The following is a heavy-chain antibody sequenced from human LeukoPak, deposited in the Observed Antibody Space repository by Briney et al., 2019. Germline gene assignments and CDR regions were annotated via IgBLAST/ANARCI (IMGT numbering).Heavy chain of an antibody. Sequence: SETLSLTCTVSGGSISSYYWSWIRQPAGKGLEWIGRIYTSGSTNYNPSLKSRVTMSVDTSKNQFSLKLSSVTAADTAVYYCARRRAFCGGDCYPFDSWGQGTLVTVSS. CDR1: GGSISSYY. D-gene: IGHD2-21*02. CDR3: ARRRAFCGGDCYPFDS. J-gene: IGHJ4*02. CDR2: IYTSGST. V-gene: IGHV4-4*07.